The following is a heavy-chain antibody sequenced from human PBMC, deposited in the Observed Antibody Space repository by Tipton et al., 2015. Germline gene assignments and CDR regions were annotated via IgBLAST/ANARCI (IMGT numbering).Heavy chain of an antibody. D-gene: IGHD4-23*01. CDR2: ISYSGST. V-gene: IGHV4-61*01. Sequence: TLSLTCSVSGGSVSSANYYWSWIRQPPGKGLEWMGYISYSGSTHYNPSLKSRVTISVDTSKNQFSLKVNSVTASDTAVYYCARARGRHGGLFDSWGQGILVTVSS. J-gene: IGHJ4*02. CDR1: GGSVSSANYY. CDR3: ARARGRHGGLFDS.